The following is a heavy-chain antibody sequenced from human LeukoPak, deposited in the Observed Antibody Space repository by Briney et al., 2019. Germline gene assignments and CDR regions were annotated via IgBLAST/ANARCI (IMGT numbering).Heavy chain of an antibody. V-gene: IGHV4-34*01. J-gene: IGHJ5*02. Sequence: SETLSLTCAVYGGSFSGYYWSWIRQPPGKGLEWIGEINHSGSTNYNPSLKSRVTISVDTSKNQFSLKLSSVTAADTAVYYCARDPPSTYYYGPGSSAPSPWGQGTLVTVSS. CDR3: ARDPPSTYYYGPGSSAPSP. CDR1: GGSFSGYY. D-gene: IGHD3-10*01. CDR2: INHSGST.